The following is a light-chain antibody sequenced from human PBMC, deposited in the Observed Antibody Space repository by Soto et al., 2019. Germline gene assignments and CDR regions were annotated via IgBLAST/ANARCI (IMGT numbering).Light chain of an antibody. CDR3: QQYNSYLYT. CDR1: QSIGHW. J-gene: IGKJ2*01. Sequence: DIQMTQSPSTLSASVGDRVTITCRASQSIGHWLAWYQQKPGKAPKVLIYGASSLECGVPSRFSGSGSETEFTLTISSLQPDDFATYYCQQYNSYLYTFGQGTKLEIK. CDR2: GAS. V-gene: IGKV1-5*03.